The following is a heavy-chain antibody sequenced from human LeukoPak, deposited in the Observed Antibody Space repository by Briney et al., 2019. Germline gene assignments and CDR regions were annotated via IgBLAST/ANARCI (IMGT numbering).Heavy chain of an antibody. D-gene: IGHD6-13*01. CDR1: GFTFSSYG. V-gene: IGHV3-23*01. Sequence: GGTLRLSCAASGFTFSSYGMSWVRQAPGKGLEWVSAISGSGGSTYYADSVKGRFTISRDNSKNTLYLQMNSLRSEDTAVYYCARVLRSSSSWYGALGYWGQGTLVTVSS. CDR3: ARVLRSSSSWYGALGY. CDR2: ISGSGGST. J-gene: IGHJ4*02.